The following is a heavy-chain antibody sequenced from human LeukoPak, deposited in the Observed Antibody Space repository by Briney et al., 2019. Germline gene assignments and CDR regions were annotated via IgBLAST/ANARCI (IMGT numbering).Heavy chain of an antibody. D-gene: IGHD7-27*01. Sequence: GGSLRLSCAASGFTFSSYWMSWVRQAPGKGPEWVANIKQDGSEKYYVDSVKGRFTISRDNAKNSLYLQMNSLRAEDTAVYYCAKDGGLWVSAHWGDSWGRGTLVTVSS. J-gene: IGHJ4*02. V-gene: IGHV3-7*03. CDR2: IKQDGSEK. CDR1: GFTFSSYW. CDR3: AKDGGLWVSAHWGDS.